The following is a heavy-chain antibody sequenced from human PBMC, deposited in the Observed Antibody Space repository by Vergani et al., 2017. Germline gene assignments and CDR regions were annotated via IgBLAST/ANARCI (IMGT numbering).Heavy chain of an antibody. J-gene: IGHJ4*02. CDR1: GDSISTSSYA. D-gene: IGHD2-21*01. Sequence: QMQLQESGPGLVKPSETLSLSCTVSGDSISTSSYAWGWIRQAPGKTLEWIGTVFYGGSTSYNPSLKSRVTLSLDTSKKQISLHLTSVTAADTAVYYCARHISVVRPSSMTAFDYWGQGTLVTVSS. V-gene: IGHV4-39*01. CDR3: ARHISVVRPSSMTAFDY. CDR2: VFYGGST.